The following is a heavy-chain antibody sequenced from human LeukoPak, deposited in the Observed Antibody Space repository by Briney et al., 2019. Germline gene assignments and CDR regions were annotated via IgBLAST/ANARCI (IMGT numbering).Heavy chain of an antibody. Sequence: PGGSLRLSCAASGFTFSSYSMTWVRQAPGKGLGWVSSISSSSSYIYYADSVKGRFTISRDNAKNSLYLQMNSLRAEDTAVYYCAWARIAAAGLPDYWGQGTLVTVPS. CDR3: AWARIAAAGLPDY. J-gene: IGHJ4*02. CDR2: ISSSSSYI. V-gene: IGHV3-21*01. CDR1: GFTFSSYS. D-gene: IGHD6-13*01.